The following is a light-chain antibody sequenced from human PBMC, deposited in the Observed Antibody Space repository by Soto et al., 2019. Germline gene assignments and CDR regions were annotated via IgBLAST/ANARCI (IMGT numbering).Light chain of an antibody. V-gene: IGKV1-12*01. CDR2: AAS. Sequence: EIPMTQSPSSVSAPVGDRVTISCRASQDIDKWLAWYQQKPGKAPKLLISAASTLQSGVPSRFSGSGSATEFTLTISGLQPDDFATYYCQQYKDSMWTFGQGTRVESK. J-gene: IGKJ1*01. CDR3: QQYKDSMWT. CDR1: QDIDKW.